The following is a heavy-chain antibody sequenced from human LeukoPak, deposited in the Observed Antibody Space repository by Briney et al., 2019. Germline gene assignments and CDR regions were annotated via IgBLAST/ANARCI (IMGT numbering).Heavy chain of an antibody. V-gene: IGHV4-30-2*01. D-gene: IGHD4-17*01. Sequence: SETLSLTCTVSGGSISSGGHSWSWIRQPPGKGLEWIGYIYHSGSGSTYYNPSLKSRVTISIDKSKNQFSLKLNSVTAADTAVYYCARFPHYGDYVDLGMDVWGQGTTVTVSS. CDR3: ARFPHYGDYVDLGMDV. J-gene: IGHJ6*02. CDR2: IYHSGSGST. CDR1: GGSISSGGHS.